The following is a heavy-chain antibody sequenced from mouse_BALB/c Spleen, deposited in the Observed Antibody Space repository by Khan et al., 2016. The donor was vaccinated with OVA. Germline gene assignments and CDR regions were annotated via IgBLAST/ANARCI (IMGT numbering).Heavy chain of an antibody. V-gene: IGHV3-2*02. CDR2: TSYSGST. J-gene: IGHJ4*01. D-gene: IGHD1-1*01. CDR1: GYSITTNYA. CDR3: ARKNYYGYAVDY. Sequence: EVQLVESGPGLVKPSQSLSLTCTVTGYSITTNYAWDWIRQFPGNKLEWMGYTSYSGSTSYNPSLKSRISITRDTSKNQFFLQLNSVTTEDTATYYCARKNYYGYAVDYGGQGTSVTVSS.